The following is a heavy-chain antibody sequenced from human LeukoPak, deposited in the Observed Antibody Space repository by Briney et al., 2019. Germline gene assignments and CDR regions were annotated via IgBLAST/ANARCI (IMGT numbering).Heavy chain of an antibody. J-gene: IGHJ5*02. CDR3: ARGDPHADL. CDR2: ISSSSSYI. CDR1: GFTFSSYS. V-gene: IGHV3-21*01. Sequence: PGGSLRLSCAASGFTFSSYSMNWVRQAPGKGLEWVSSISSSSSYIYYADSVKGRFTISRDNARTSLYLQMNSLRVEDTGVYYCARGDPHADLWGQGTLVTVSS.